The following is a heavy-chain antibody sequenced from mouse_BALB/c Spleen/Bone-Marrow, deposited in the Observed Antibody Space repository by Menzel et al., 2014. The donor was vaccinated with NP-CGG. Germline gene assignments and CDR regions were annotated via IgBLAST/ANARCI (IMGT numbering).Heavy chain of an antibody. CDR3: ARSGSSSGYFDY. CDR2: ISSVSSTI. J-gene: IGHJ2*01. D-gene: IGHD1-1*01. CDR1: GFTFSSFA. Sequence: VQLKDSGGGLVQPGGSRKLSCAASGFTFSSFAMHWVRQAPEKGLEWVAYISSVSSTIYYADTVMGRFTISRDNPKNTLFLQMTSLRSEDTAMYYCARSGSSSGYFDYWGQGTTLTVSS. V-gene: IGHV5-17*02.